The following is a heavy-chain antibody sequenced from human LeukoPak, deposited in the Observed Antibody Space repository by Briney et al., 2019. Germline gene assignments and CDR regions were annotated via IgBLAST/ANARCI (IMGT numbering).Heavy chain of an antibody. CDR3: ARGGQWLVTWYFDY. CDR2: INHSGST. D-gene: IGHD6-19*01. Sequence: SETLSLTCAVYGGSFSGYYWSWIRQPPGKGLEWIGEINHSGSTKYNPSLKSRVTISVDTSKNQFSLKLSSVTAADTAVYYCARGGQWLVTWYFDYWGQGTLVTVSS. CDR1: GGSFSGYY. J-gene: IGHJ4*02. V-gene: IGHV4-34*01.